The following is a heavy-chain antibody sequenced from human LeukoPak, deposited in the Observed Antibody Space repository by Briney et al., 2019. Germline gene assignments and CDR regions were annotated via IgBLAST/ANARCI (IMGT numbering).Heavy chain of an antibody. CDR1: GGSFGGYY. J-gene: IGHJ5*02. D-gene: IGHD3-10*01. CDR3: ARGRITMVRGVIITERWFDP. CDR2: INHSGST. V-gene: IGHV4-34*01. Sequence: SETLSLTCAVYGGSFGGYYWSWIRQPPGKGLEWIGEINHSGSTNYNPSLKSRVTISVDTSKNQFSLKLSSVTAADTAVYYCARGRITMVRGVIITERWFDPWGQGTLVTVSS.